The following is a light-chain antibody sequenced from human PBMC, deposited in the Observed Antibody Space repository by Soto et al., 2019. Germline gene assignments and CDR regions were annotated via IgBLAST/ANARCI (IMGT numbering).Light chain of an antibody. J-gene: IGKJ2*01. CDR2: AAS. V-gene: IGKV1-39*01. CDR3: QQSYSTPPT. Sequence: DIQMTQSPSSLSASVGDRVTITCRASQSISSYLNWYQQKPVKAPKLLIYAASSLQSGVPSRFSGSGSGTDFTLTISSLQPEDFATYYGQQSYSTPPTFGQGTKLEIK. CDR1: QSISSY.